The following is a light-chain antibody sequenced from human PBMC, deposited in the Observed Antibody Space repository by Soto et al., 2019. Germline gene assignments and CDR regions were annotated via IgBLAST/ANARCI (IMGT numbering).Light chain of an antibody. Sequence: QSVLTQPPSASGSPGQSVTISCTGTRNDIGAYEFVSWYQHHPGKAPKLIIYEVVQRPSGVPDRFSGSKSGNTASLTVSGLQAADEADYYCKSYAGSNNYVFGTGIKVTV. J-gene: IGLJ1*01. CDR1: RNDIGAYEF. V-gene: IGLV2-8*01. CDR3: KSYAGSNNYV. CDR2: EVV.